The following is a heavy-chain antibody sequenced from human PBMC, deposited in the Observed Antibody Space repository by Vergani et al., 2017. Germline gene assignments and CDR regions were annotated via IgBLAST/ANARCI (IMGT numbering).Heavy chain of an antibody. CDR3: ARDPMVRGVTSPTCFDY. CDR2: IYSSGRTI. CDR1: GFTFSSYS. Sequence: EVHLAESGGGLVQSGGSLRLSCAASGFTFSSYSMNWVRQAPGKGLEWVSYIYSSGRTIYYADSVKGRFTISRDNAKNSLYLQMNSLRAEDTAIYYCARDPMVRGVTSPTCFDYWGQGTLVTVS. V-gene: IGHV3-48*01. D-gene: IGHD3-10*01. J-gene: IGHJ4*02.